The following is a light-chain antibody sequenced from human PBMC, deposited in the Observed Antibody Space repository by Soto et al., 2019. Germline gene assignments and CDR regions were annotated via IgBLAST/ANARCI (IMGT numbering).Light chain of an antibody. CDR3: QQRSNWPRT. CDR2: DAS. Sequence: EIVLTQSPATLSLSPGEGATLSCRASQSVSSYLAWYQQKPGQAPRLLIYDASNRATGIPARFSGGGSGADFPLTISSLEPEDFAVYYCQQRSNWPRTFGQGPKV. CDR1: QSVSSY. J-gene: IGKJ1*01. V-gene: IGKV3-11*01.